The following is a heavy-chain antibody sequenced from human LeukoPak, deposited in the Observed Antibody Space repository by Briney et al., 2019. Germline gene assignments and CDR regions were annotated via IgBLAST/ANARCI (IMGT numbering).Heavy chain of an antibody. D-gene: IGHD6-6*01. Sequence: PGGSLRLSCAASGFIFRTYSMNWVRQAPGKGLEWVSDISSSSSTIYYADSVKGRFTISRDNAKDSLYLQMNSLRAEDTAVYYCARDAEYSSSRFLDYWGQGTLVTVSS. CDR2: ISSSSSTI. V-gene: IGHV3-48*01. J-gene: IGHJ4*02. CDR1: GFIFRTYS. CDR3: ARDAEYSSSRFLDY.